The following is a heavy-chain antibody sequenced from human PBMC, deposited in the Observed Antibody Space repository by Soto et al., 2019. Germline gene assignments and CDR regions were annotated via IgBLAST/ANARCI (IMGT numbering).Heavy chain of an antibody. J-gene: IGHJ4*02. D-gene: IGHD3-16*01. CDR1: GFTFSSYA. V-gene: IGHV3-23*01. Sequence: GGSLRLSCAASGFTFSSYAMSWVRQAPGKGLEWVSAISGSGGRTYYADSVKGRFTISRDNSKNTLYLQMNSLRADDTAVYFCAKEPRSIMMIALVTPDYWGQGLLVTVSS. CDR2: ISGSGGRT. CDR3: AKEPRSIMMIALVTPDY.